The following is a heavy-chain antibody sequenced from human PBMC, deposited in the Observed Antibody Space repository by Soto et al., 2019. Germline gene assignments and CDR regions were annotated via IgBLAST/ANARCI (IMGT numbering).Heavy chain of an antibody. Sequence: GESMKISCNGSGYIFAGYWITWVRQKPGKGLEWMGRIDPSDSQTYYSPSFRGHVTISATKSITTVFLQWSSLRASDTAMYYCARQIYDSDTGPNFQYYFDSWGQGTPVTVSS. D-gene: IGHD3-22*01. CDR3: ARQIYDSDTGPNFQYYFDS. CDR1: GYIFAGYW. CDR2: IDPSDSQT. J-gene: IGHJ4*02. V-gene: IGHV5-10-1*01.